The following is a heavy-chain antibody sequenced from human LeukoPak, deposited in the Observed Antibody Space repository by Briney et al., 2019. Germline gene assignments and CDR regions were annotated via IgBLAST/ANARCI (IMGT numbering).Heavy chain of an antibody. CDR3: ARAASSDRGYSYGFAY. CDR1: GASISSYY. CDR2: LSTSWST. D-gene: IGHD5-18*01. J-gene: IGHJ4*02. Sequence: SETLSLTCTVSGASISSYYWTWIRQPAGKGLEWIGRLSTSWSTDYNPSLKSRVTMSVDTSKNQFSLNLSSVTAADTAMYYCARAASSDRGYSYGFAYWGQGTLVTVSS. V-gene: IGHV4-4*07.